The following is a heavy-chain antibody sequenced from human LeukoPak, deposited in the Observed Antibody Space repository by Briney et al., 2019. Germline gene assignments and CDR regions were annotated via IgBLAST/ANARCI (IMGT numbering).Heavy chain of an antibody. CDR3: GTSRTLDY. J-gene: IGHJ4*02. V-gene: IGHV3-7*01. CDR2: IKQDGSEK. Sequence: PGGTLRLSCAASGFTFTSYWMSWVRQAPGKGLEWVANIKQDGSEKYYVDSVKGRFTISRHNANDSLYLQMNSLRAEDTAVYFCGTSRTLDYWGQGTLVTVSS. CDR1: GFTFTSYW.